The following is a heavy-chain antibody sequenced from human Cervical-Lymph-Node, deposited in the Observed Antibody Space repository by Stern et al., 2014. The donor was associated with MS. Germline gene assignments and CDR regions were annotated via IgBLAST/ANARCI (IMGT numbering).Heavy chain of an antibody. J-gene: IGHJ4*02. CDR1: GLTFSTSF. CDR2: MDGDGSIR. D-gene: IGHD6-6*01. CDR3: ARGGRSSSLDY. V-gene: IGHV3-74*02. Sequence: EVQLLESGGGLVQPGWSLRLTCEASGLTFSTSFMHWVRQAPGKGLEWVSRMDGDGSIRTYADSVRGRFIISRDNAKNTLYLQMNSLRAEDTAVYYCARGGRSSSLDYWGQGTLVTVSS.